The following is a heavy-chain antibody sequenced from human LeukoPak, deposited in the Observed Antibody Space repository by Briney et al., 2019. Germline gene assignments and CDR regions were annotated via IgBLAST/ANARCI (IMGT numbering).Heavy chain of an antibody. J-gene: IGHJ4*02. CDR1: GFTFSSYS. CDR3: ARGTKVCFDY. V-gene: IGHV3-21*01. CDR2: ISSSSSYI. D-gene: IGHD3-16*01. Sequence: GGSLRLSCAASGFTFSSYSMNWVRQAPGKGLEWVSSISSSSSYIYYAGSVKGRFTISRDNAKNSLYLQMNSLRAEDTAVYYCARGTKVCFDYWGQGTLVTVSS.